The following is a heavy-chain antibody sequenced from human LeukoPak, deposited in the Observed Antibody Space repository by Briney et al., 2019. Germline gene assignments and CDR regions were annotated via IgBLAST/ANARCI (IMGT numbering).Heavy chain of an antibody. CDR1: GYTFTSYY. CDR2: INPSGGST. J-gene: IGHJ4*02. V-gene: IGHV1-46*01. D-gene: IGHD3-22*01. Sequence: ASVKVSCKASGYTFTSYYMQWVRQAPGQGLEWMGIINPSGGSTSYAQKFQGRVTMTRDTSTSTVYMELSSLRSEDTAVYYCARDLVYYDSSGYYYRRGFDYWGQGTLVTVSS. CDR3: ARDLVYYDSSGYYYRRGFDY.